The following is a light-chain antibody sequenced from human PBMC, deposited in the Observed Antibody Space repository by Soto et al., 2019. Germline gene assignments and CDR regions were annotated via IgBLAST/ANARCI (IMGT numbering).Light chain of an antibody. CDR3: PSFDTSLGRSV. CDR2: GNN. CDR1: SSNIGAGFD. J-gene: IGLJ2*01. Sequence: QSVLTQPPSVSGAPGQRVTIPCTGTSSNIGAGFDVHWYQHLPGTAPKLLIYGNNHRPSGVPDRFSGSKSGTSASLAITGLQAEDEADYYCPSFDTSLGRSVFGGGTKLTVL. V-gene: IGLV1-40*01.